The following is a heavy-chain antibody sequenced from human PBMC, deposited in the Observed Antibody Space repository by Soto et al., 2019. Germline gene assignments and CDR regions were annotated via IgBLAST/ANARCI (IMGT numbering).Heavy chain of an antibody. Sequence: SQTLSLTCAISGDSVSSNSAAWNWIRQSPSRGLEWLGRTYYRSKWYNDYAVSVKSRITINPETSKNQFSLQLNSVTPEDTAVYYCAREGYCSGGSCYSPYYGMDVWGQGTTVTVSS. D-gene: IGHD2-15*01. CDR2: TYYRSKWYN. CDR1: GDSVSSNSAA. V-gene: IGHV6-1*01. CDR3: AREGYCSGGSCYSPYYGMDV. J-gene: IGHJ6*02.